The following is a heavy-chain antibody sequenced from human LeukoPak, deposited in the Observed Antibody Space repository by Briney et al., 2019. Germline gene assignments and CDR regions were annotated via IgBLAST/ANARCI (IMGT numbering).Heavy chain of an antibody. D-gene: IGHD3-10*01. CDR1: GGSISSGGYY. V-gene: IGHV4-31*03. CDR2: IYYSGST. Sequence: SQTLSLACTVSGGSISSGGYYWRWIRQHPGKGLEWIGYIYYSGSTYYNPSLKSRVTISVDTSKNQFSLKLSSVTAADTAVYYCARGRGLSWFDPWGQGTLVTVSS. CDR3: ARGRGLSWFDP. J-gene: IGHJ5*02.